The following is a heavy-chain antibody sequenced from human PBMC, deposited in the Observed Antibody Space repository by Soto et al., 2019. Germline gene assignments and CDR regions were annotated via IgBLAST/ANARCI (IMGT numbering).Heavy chain of an antibody. V-gene: IGHV3-11*01. CDR2: ISSSSDTI. CDR1: GFIFSDYH. Sequence: PGGSLRLSCAASGFIFSDYHMTWIRQAPGKGLELVAYISSSSDTIYYADSVKGRFTISRDNGKDALFLQMSSLRAEDTAVYYCVRGRRISGINRGLDYWGRGTLVTVSS. CDR3: VRGRRISGINRGLDY. D-gene: IGHD1-20*01. J-gene: IGHJ4*02.